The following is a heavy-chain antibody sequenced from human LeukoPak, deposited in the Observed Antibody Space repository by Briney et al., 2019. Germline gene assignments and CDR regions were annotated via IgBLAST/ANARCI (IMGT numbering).Heavy chain of an antibody. V-gene: IGHV1-46*01. Sequence: GASVKVSCKASGYTLTSYYMNWVRQAPGQGLEWMGIINPRGGSTSYAQKFQGRVTLTRDTSTSTVYMELSSLRSEDTAVYYCARDWRMTTVVTPSVAFDNWGQGTLVTVSS. CDR2: INPRGGST. J-gene: IGHJ4*02. CDR1: GYTLTSYY. D-gene: IGHD4-4*01. CDR3: ARDWRMTTVVTPSVAFDN.